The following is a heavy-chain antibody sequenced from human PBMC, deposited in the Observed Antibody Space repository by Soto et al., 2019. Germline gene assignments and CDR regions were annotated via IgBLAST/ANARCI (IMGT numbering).Heavy chain of an antibody. CDR1: GGSISSGGYY. J-gene: IGHJ4*02. CDR2: IYYSGST. Sequence: QVQLQESGPGLVKPSQTLSLTCTVSGGSISSGGYYWSWIRQHPGKGLEWIGYIYYSGSTYYNPSLKRRVTIAVDTSKNQFSLKMSSVTAAYTAVYYCERSFGVAAAAPFDYWGQGTMVTVSS. V-gene: IGHV4-31*03. D-gene: IGHD6-13*01. CDR3: ERSFGVAAAAPFDY.